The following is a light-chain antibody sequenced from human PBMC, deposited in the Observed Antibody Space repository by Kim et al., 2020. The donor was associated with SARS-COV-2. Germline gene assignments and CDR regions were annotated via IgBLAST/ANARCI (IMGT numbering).Light chain of an antibody. Sequence: SSELTQDPAVSVALGQTVRMTCQGDGLRINYASWYQQKPGQAPVLVIYGKNNRPSGIPDRFSGSSSGNTASLTITGAQAEDEADYYCKSRESSAYRWVFGGGTKLTVL. CDR1: GLRINY. CDR2: GKN. CDR3: KSRESSAYRWV. J-gene: IGLJ3*02. V-gene: IGLV3-19*01.